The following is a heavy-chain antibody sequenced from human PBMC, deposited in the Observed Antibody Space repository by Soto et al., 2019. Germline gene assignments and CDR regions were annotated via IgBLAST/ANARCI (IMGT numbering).Heavy chain of an antibody. CDR1: GFTFSSYW. D-gene: IGHD4-17*01. Sequence: EVQLVESGGGLVQPGGSLRLSCAASGFTFSSYWMSWVRQAPGKGLEWVANIKQDGSEKYYVDSVKGRFTISRDNAKNSLYLQMNSLRAEDTAVYYWARGGGDYGDYGVYFGYWGQGTLVTVSS. J-gene: IGHJ4*02. V-gene: IGHV3-7*01. CDR3: ARGGGDYGDYGVYFGY. CDR2: IKQDGSEK.